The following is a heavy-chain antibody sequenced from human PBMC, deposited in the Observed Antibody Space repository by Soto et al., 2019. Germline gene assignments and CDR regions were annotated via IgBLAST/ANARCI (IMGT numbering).Heavy chain of an antibody. CDR1: GYTFTSYG. Sequence: ASVKVSCKASGYTFTSYGISWVRQAPGQGLEWMGWIGAYNGNTNYAQKLQGRVTMTTDTSTSTAYMELRSLRSDDTAVYYCARARPCYDILTGYYFLFDIWGQGTMVTFSS. CDR2: IGAYNGNT. D-gene: IGHD3-9*01. V-gene: IGHV1-18*01. J-gene: IGHJ3*02. CDR3: ARARPCYDILTGYYFLFDI.